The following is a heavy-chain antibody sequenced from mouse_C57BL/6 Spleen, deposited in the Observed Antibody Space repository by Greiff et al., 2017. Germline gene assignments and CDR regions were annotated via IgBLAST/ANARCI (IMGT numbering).Heavy chain of an antibody. J-gene: IGHJ4*01. V-gene: IGHV1-55*01. CDR3: ARRNGYIYAMYD. CDR2: IYPGRGST. CDR1: GYNFTSYW. D-gene: IGHD2-2*01. Sequence: VQLQQPGAELVKPGASVKMSCKASGYNFTSYWITWVKQRPGQGLEWIGEIYPGRGSTNYNEKFKSKATLTVDTSSSTAYMQLSSLTSEDSAVYYCARRNGYIYAMYDWGQGTSVTVAS.